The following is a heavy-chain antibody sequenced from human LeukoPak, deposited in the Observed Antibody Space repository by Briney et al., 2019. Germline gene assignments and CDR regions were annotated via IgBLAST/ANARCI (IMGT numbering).Heavy chain of an antibody. CDR3: ARLFVGAKGAGYFDY. Sequence: GGSLRLSCAASGFTFDDYAMHWVRQAPGKGLEWVSGISWNSGSIGYADSVKGRFTISRDNAKNTLYLQMNSLRAEDTAVYYCARLFVGAKGAGYFDYWGQGTLVTVSS. V-gene: IGHV3-9*01. CDR1: GFTFDDYA. D-gene: IGHD1-26*01. J-gene: IGHJ4*02. CDR2: ISWNSGSI.